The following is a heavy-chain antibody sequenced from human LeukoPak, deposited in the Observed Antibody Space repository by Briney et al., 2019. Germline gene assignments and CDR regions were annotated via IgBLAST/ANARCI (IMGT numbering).Heavy chain of an antibody. CDR3: AREAEQWLVDRVVYYFDY. D-gene: IGHD6-19*01. J-gene: IGHJ4*02. V-gene: IGHV3-21*01. Sequence: GGSLSLYCAASGFTFSSYSMIGVRQAPGKGLEWVSSISLSSCYIYCADSVKVRFTISRDHAKNSLYLQMNSLRADDTAVYYCAREAEQWLVDRVVYYFDYWGQGTLVTVSS. CDR2: ISLSSCYI. CDR1: GFTFSSYS.